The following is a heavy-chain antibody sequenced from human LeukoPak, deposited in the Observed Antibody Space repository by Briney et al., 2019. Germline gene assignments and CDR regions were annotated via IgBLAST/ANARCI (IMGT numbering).Heavy chain of an antibody. CDR1: GFTFSSYS. Sequence: PGGSLRLSCAASGFTFSSYSMNWVRQAPGKGLEWVSSISSSSSYIYYADSVKGRFTISRDNAKNSLYLQMNSLRAEDTAVYYCVRDLHDYVWGSCRYLPHWGQGTLVTVS. V-gene: IGHV3-21*01. CDR2: ISSSSSYI. CDR3: VRDLHDYVWGSCRYLPH. J-gene: IGHJ1*01. D-gene: IGHD3-16*02.